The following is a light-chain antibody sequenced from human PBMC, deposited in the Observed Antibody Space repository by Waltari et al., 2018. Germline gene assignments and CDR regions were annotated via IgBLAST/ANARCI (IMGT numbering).Light chain of an antibody. CDR1: SSDVGRYHY. CDR2: DVN. CDR3: CAYAGSAI. V-gene: IGLV2-11*01. J-gene: IGLJ2*01. Sequence: QSALTQPRSVSGSPGQSVPIPCTGTSSDVGRYHYVCWYQQHPGKAPRLMIYDVNKRPSGVPDRFSGSKSGNTASLTISGLQAEDEADYYCCAYAGSAIFGGGTELTVL.